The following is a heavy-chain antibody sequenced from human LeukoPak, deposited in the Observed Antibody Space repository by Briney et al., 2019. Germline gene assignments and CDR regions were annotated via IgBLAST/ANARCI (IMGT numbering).Heavy chain of an antibody. CDR2: VKYDGSEK. Sequence: GGSLRLSCAASGFTFSTYWMSWVRQAPGKGLEWVANVKYDGSEKYYVDSVNGRFTISRDNAKNSLYLQMNSLRAEDTAVYYCAKDILRAAGTGLDYWGQGTLVTVSS. CDR1: GFTFSTYW. J-gene: IGHJ4*02. V-gene: IGHV3-7*01. CDR3: AKDILRAAGTGLDY. D-gene: IGHD6-13*01.